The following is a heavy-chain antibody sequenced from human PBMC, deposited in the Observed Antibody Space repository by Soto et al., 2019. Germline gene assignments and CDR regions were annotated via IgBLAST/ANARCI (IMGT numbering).Heavy chain of an antibody. CDR3: ARDPGITIFGVVTLYYGMDV. CDR2: ISAYNGNT. CDR1: GYTIDSYG. Sequence: EASVKVSCKDSGYTIDSYGIIWVRHAKEQGLEWMGWISAYNGNTNYAQKLQGRVTMTTDTSTSTAYMELRSLRSDDTAVYYCARDPGITIFGVVTLYYGMDVWGQGTTVTVSS. D-gene: IGHD3-3*01. V-gene: IGHV1-18*01. J-gene: IGHJ6*02.